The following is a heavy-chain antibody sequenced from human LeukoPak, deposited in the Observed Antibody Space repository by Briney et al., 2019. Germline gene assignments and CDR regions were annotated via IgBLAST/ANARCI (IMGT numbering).Heavy chain of an antibody. V-gene: IGHV3-66*02. CDR2: IYSGGST. J-gene: IGHJ4*02. CDR1: GFTVSSNY. CDR3: ARDRYSSSSNFDY. Sequence: GGSLRLSCAASGFTVSSNYMSWVRQAPGKGLEWVSVIYSGGSTYYADSVEGRFTISRDNSKNTLYLQMNSLRAEDTAVYYCARDRYSSSSNFDYWGQGTLVTVSS. D-gene: IGHD6-13*01.